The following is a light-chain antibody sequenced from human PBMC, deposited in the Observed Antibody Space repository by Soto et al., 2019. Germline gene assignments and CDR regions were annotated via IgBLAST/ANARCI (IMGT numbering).Light chain of an antibody. V-gene: IGKV1-39*01. CDR1: QSVSTY. J-gene: IGKJ1*01. CDR2: AAS. Sequence: DIQMTQSPSSLSASVGDRVTIACRASQSVSTYLNWYQQKPGKAPKLLIYAASTLQSGVPSRFSGSGSGTDFTLTSSCMQSEDFATYYCQQYYSFPWTFGQGTKVEIK. CDR3: QQYYSFPWT.